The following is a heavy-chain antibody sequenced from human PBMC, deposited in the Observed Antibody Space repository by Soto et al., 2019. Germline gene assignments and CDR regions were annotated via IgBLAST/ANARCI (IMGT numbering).Heavy chain of an antibody. D-gene: IGHD3-22*01. CDR3: AKDGDSSGYYAPFDY. CDR2: ISGSGGST. J-gene: IGHJ4*02. CDR1: GFTFSSYA. Sequence: EVQLLESGGGLVQPGGSLRLSCAASGFTFSSYAMSWVRQAPGKGLEWVSAISGSGGSTYYADSVKGRFTISRDNSKNTLNLQMNSLRAEDTAVYYCAKDGDSSGYYAPFDYWGQGTLVTVSS. V-gene: IGHV3-23*01.